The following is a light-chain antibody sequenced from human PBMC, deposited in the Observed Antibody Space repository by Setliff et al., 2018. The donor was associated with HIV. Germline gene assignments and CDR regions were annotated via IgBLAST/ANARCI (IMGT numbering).Light chain of an antibody. CDR2: EVT. J-gene: IGLJ1*01. CDR3: ASYTKRNVFV. V-gene: IGLV2-14*01. Sequence: QSALTQPASVSGSPGQSITISCTGTTSDIGSYTFVSWYQHYPGEAPKLILYEVTDRPSGVSYRFSGSRSGTTASLTTSGLRAEDEADYYCASYTKRNVFVFGTGTKVTVL. CDR1: TSDIGSYTF.